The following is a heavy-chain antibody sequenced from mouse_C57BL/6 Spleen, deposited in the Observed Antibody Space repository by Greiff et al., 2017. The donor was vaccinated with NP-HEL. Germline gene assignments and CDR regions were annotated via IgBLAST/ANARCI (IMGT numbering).Heavy chain of an antibody. CDR3: ARCPATDYFDY. CDR1: GYTFTDYY. CDR2: INPNNGGT. J-gene: IGHJ2*01. V-gene: IGHV1-26*01. D-gene: IGHD1-2*01. Sequence: VQLQQSGPELVKPGASVKISCKASGYTFTDYYMNWVKQSHGKSLEWIGDINPNNGGTSYNQKFKGKATLTVDKSSSTAYMELRSLTSEDSAVYYCARCPATDYFDYWGQGTTLTVSS.